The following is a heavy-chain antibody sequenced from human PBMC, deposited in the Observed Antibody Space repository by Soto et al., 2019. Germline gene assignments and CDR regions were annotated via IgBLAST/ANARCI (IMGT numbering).Heavy chain of an antibody. CDR3: AREVRRYFDL. D-gene: IGHD3-10*01. CDR2: ISSGSSYI. Sequence: EVQLVESGGGLVKPGGSLRLSCAASGFTFSTYSMNWVRQAPGKGLEWVSSISSGSSYIYYADSVKGRFTISRDNAMNSLYLQMNSLRAEDTAVYYCAREVRRYFDLWGRGTLFTVSS. CDR1: GFTFSTYS. V-gene: IGHV3-21*01. J-gene: IGHJ2*01.